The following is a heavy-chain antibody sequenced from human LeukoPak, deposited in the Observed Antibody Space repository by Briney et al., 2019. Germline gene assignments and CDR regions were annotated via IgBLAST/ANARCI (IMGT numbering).Heavy chain of an antibody. CDR1: GFTFRSYA. CDR3: ARQTYYYGSGTYYYYFDY. D-gene: IGHD3-10*01. J-gene: IGHJ4*02. Sequence: GGSLRLSCAASGFTFRSYAMNWVRQAPGKGLEWVSSITGSGDNTNYSDSVRGRFTISRDNSENTLYLQMDSLRAEDTAVYFCARQTYYYGSGTYYYYFDYWGQGTLVTVSS. CDR2: ITGSGDNT. V-gene: IGHV3-23*01.